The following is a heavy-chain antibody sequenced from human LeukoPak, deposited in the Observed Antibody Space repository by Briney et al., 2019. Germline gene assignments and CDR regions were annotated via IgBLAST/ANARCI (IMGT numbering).Heavy chain of an antibody. D-gene: IGHD3-22*01. V-gene: IGHV1-18*01. CDR2: ISAYNGNT. Sequence: GASVKVSCKASGYTFTSYGISWVRQAPGQGLEWMGWISAYNGNTNYAQKLQGRVTMTTDTSTSTAYMELRSLRSDDTAVYYCARGGHYYDSSGYYYGQPYFQHWGQGTLVTVSS. CDR1: GYTFTSYG. CDR3: ARGGHYYDSSGYYYGQPYFQH. J-gene: IGHJ1*01.